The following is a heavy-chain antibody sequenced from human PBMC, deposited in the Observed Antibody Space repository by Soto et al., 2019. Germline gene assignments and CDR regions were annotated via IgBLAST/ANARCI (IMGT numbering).Heavy chain of an antibody. V-gene: IGHV3-23*01. CDR3: TKDRHPDGIWTFNF. D-gene: IGHD3-9*01. Sequence: GGSLRLSCAASGFTFGTYTMNWVRQAPGKGLEWVSALGGGGDTHYAESVKGRFTISRDYSKNILLLQMNSLRDEDSAIYYCTKDRHPDGIWTFNFWGQGTLVTVSS. J-gene: IGHJ4*02. CDR1: GFTFGTYT. CDR2: LGGGGDT.